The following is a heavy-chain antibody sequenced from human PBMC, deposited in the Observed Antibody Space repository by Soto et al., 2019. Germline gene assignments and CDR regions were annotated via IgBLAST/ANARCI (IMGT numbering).Heavy chain of an antibody. D-gene: IGHD2-21*02. Sequence: PSETLSLTCTVSGGSVSGVDYFWSWIRQSPGKGLEWIGYIYYTGITHLNPSLKSRLTMAVDTSKNEFSLKLTSVSAADTAVYYCARVAGVAYCGGDCYHFDYWGQGTLVTVSS. J-gene: IGHJ4*02. CDR3: ARVAGVAYCGGDCYHFDY. CDR2: IYYTGIT. CDR1: GGSVSGVDYF. V-gene: IGHV4-30-4*01.